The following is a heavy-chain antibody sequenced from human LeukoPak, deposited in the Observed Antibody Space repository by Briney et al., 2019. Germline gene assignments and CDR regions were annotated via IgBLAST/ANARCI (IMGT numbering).Heavy chain of an antibody. J-gene: IGHJ3*02. D-gene: IGHD1-20*01. CDR2: INVGNGNT. Sequence: GASVKVSCKASGYTFTSYALHWVRQAPGQRLEWMGWINVGNGNTKYSQKFQGRVTMTEDTSTDTAYMELSSLRSEDTAVYYCATLNPEVTGTTLPDAFDIWGQGTMVTVSS. V-gene: IGHV1-3*01. CDR1: GYTFTSYA. CDR3: ATLNPEVTGTTLPDAFDI.